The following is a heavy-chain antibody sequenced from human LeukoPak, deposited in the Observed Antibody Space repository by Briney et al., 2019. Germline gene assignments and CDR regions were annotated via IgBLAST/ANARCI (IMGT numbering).Heavy chain of an antibody. Sequence: PGGSLRLSCAASGFTFSNYGMHWVRQAPGKGLEWVAVIWYDGSNKYYAGSVKGRFTISRDNSKNTLYLQMNSLRAEDTAVYYCAREGRYYDSSGYLFDYWGQGTLVIVSS. J-gene: IGHJ4*02. V-gene: IGHV3-33*01. CDR3: AREGRYYDSSGYLFDY. D-gene: IGHD3-22*01. CDR2: IWYDGSNK. CDR1: GFTFSNYG.